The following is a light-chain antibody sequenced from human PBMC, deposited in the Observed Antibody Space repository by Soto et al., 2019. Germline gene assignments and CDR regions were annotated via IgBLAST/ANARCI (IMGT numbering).Light chain of an antibody. CDR3: MQDTQSCT. V-gene: IGKV2-24*01. Sequence: DIVLTQTRLSSPVTLGQPASISCRSSQSLVHIDGNTYFNWLQQRPGQPPRLLIYKISNRFPGVPDRFSGSGAGTDFTLKISRVEAEDVGVYYGMQDTQSCTFGQGTRLEIK. CDR1: QSLVHIDGNTY. CDR2: KIS. J-gene: IGKJ2*02.